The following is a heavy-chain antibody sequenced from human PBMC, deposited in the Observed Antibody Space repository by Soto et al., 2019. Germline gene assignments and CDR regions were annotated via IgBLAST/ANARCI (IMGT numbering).Heavy chain of an antibody. D-gene: IGHD1-1*01. V-gene: IGHV1-18*01. J-gene: IGHJ4*02. CDR2: ISAYNDHT. CDR1: GYIMTTYG. CDR3: ARGTYFDY. Sequence: QVQLVQSGTEVKKPGASVKVSCKASGYIMTTYGVSWVRQAPGQRLEWVGWISAYNDHTNYAQKFQGRVSMTTDTSTSTAYMELRSLRSDDTAVYYCARGTYFDYWGQGTRVTVSS.